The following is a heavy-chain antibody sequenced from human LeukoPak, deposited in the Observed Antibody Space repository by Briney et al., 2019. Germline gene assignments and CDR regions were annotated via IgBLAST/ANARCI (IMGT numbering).Heavy chain of an antibody. CDR1: GGSISSYY. Sequence: PSETLSLTCTVSGGSISSYYWSWIRQPPGKGLEWIVYIYYSGSTNYNTSPKSRVTISVDPSKNQFSLKLSSVTAADTAVYYCARGLYIAAAGPYYFDYWGQGTLVTVSS. J-gene: IGHJ4*02. D-gene: IGHD6-13*01. CDR3: ARGLYIAAAGPYYFDY. V-gene: IGHV4-59*01. CDR2: IYYSGST.